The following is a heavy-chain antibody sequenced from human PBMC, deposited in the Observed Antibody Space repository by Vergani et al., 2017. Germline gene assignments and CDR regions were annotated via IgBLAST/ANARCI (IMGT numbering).Heavy chain of an antibody. J-gene: IGHJ5*02. D-gene: IGHD6-13*01. V-gene: IGHV4-59*11. CDR3: ARDHAAAGRDNWFDP. Sequence: QVQLQESGPGLVKPSETLSLTCTVSGGSISSHYWSWIRQPPGKGLEWIGYIYYSGSTNYNPSLKSRVTISVDTSKNRFSLKLRSVTAADTAVYYCARDHAAAGRDNWFDPWGQGTLVTVSS. CDR2: IYYSGST. CDR1: GGSISSHY.